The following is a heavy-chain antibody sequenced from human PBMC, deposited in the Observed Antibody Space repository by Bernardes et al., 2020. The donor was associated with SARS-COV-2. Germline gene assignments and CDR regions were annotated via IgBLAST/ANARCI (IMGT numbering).Heavy chain of an antibody. CDR1: GFNFNSYA. Sequence: GGSLRLSCVASGFNFNSYAMNWFRQAPGKGLEWVSGISGSDDKTYYGDSVKGRFTISRDKSKNTLYLQMNSMRAEDTAVYHCATETGVDDDCYVDYWGQGTLVTVSS. D-gene: IGHD2-21*02. V-gene: IGHV3-23*01. J-gene: IGHJ4*02. CDR3: ATETGVDDDCYVDY. CDR2: ISGSDDKT.